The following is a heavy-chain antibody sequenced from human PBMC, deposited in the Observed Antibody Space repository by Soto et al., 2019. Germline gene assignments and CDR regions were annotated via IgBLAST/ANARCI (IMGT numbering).Heavy chain of an antibody. CDR2: IYSSGHT. J-gene: IGHJ4*02. Sequence: SVTISLTCTVAGGSSVSFGWNWIRKHPGKGLEWIGYIYSSGHTHYNPSLKSRVTMSVDTSKNHFSLILNSVTVADTALFYGARDLFNNGLYFAHWGRGILVTVSS. D-gene: IGHD2-8*01. CDR3: ARDLFNNGLYFAH. V-gene: IGHV4-59*01. CDR1: GGSSVSFG.